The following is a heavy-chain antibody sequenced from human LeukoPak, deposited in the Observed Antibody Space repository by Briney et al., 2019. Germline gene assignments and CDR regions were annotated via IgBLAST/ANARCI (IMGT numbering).Heavy chain of an antibody. J-gene: IGHJ4*02. Sequence: GGSLRLSCAASGFTFSSYWMHWVRHAPGKGLVWVSRIISDGSSTSYADSVKGRFTISRDNSKNTLYLQMNSLRAEDTAVYYCAKAFLAPYFDYWGQGTLVTVS. CDR3: AKAFLAPYFDY. CDR2: IISDGSST. CDR1: GFTFSSYW. D-gene: IGHD3-3*02. V-gene: IGHV3-74*01.